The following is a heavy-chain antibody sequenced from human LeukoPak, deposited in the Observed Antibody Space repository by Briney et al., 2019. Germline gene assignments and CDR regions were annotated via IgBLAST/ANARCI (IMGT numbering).Heavy chain of an antibody. CDR1: GFTFSSYS. D-gene: IGHD6-19*01. J-gene: IGHJ4*02. Sequence: PGGSLRLSCAASGFTFSSYSMNWVRQAPGKGLEWVSSISSSSSYIYYADSVKGRFTISRDNAKNSLYLQMNSLRAEDTAVYYCAIYRYSSGWYDFREYYFDYWGQGTLVTVSS. CDR3: AIYRYSSGWYDFREYYFDY. CDR2: ISSSSSYI. V-gene: IGHV3-21*01.